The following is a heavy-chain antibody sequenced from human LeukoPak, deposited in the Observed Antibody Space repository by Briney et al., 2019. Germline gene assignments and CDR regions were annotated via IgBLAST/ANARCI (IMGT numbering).Heavy chain of an antibody. CDR1: GYSIRSGYH. CDR2: IYQSGST. J-gene: IGHJ5*02. V-gene: IGHV4-38-2*02. D-gene: IGHD3-10*01. Sequence: SETLSLTCSVSGYSIRSGYHWAWFRQAPGKGLEWMGSIYQSGSTYDNLSLKSRVTLSVDTSRNQFSLNLRYVTAADTAVYYCARDSGTTGEVKFDPWGQGALVTVSS. CDR3: ARDSGTTGEVKFDP.